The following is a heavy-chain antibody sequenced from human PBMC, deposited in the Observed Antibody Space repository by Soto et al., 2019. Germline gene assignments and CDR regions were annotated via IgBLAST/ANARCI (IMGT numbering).Heavy chain of an antibody. D-gene: IGHD2-2*01. CDR2: MNPSSGNT. J-gene: IGHJ5*02. CDR1: GYTFSSYD. CDR3: ARDRYCSRTDSYRGGYNWFDP. V-gene: IGHV1-8*01. Sequence: QVQLVQSGAEVKKPGASVKVSCKASGYTFSSYDINWVRQATGQGPEWMGWMNPSSGNTGYAQKFQGSVTMTRNTATSTGYMELSRLSSDDTAVYYCARDRYCSRTDSYRGGYNWFDPWGQGTMVTVSS.